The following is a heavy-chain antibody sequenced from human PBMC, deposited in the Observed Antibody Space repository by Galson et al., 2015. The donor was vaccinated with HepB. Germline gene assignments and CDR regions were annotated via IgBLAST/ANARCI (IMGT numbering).Heavy chain of an antibody. Sequence: SLRLSCAASGFTFGDYAMSWFRQAPGKGLEWVGFIRSKAYGGTTEYAASVKGRFTISRDDSKSIAYLQMNSLKTEDTAVYYCTRDFRIGVGPPFPGSVLDIWGQGTMVTVSS. CDR1: GFTFGDYA. J-gene: IGHJ3*02. V-gene: IGHV3-49*03. D-gene: IGHD3-16*01. CDR3: TRDFRIGVGPPFPGSVLDI. CDR2: IRSKAYGGTT.